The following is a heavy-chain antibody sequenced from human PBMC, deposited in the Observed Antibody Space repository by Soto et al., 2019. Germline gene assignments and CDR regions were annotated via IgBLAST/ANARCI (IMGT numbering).Heavy chain of an antibody. CDR2: INPSGGTP. J-gene: IGHJ4*02. D-gene: IGHD1-26*01. CDR1: GYTFTNHY. Sequence: QVQLVQSGAEVKEPGASVKVSCKASGYTFTNHYMHWVRQAPGQGLEWMGIINPSGGTPSYAQKFQGRVAMTRDTSASTVYMEVSSLRSEDPAMYYCAKGSGSQGDFFDYWGQGTLVTVSS. CDR3: AKGSGSQGDFFDY. V-gene: IGHV1-46*03.